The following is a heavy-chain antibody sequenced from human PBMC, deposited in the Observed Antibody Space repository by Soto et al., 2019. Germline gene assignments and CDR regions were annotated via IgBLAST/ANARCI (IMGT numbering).Heavy chain of an antibody. CDR3: GTSEEMAAIILN. J-gene: IGHJ4*02. V-gene: IGHV3-23*01. CDR1: GITFGSRA. Sequence: LRLSCVASGITFGSRAMSWVRQAPGEGLEWVSTITDTGGDAKYADSVRGRFTISRDNSKKTLYLQMSSLRVEDTAVYYCGTSEEMAAIILNWGQGSLVTVSS. D-gene: IGHD5-12*01. CDR2: ITDTGGDA.